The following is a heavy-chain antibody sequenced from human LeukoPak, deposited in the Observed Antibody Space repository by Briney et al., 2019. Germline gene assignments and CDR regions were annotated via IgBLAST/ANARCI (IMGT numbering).Heavy chain of an antibody. CDR2: IIPIFGTA. J-gene: IGHJ6*03. Sequence: SVKVSCKASGGTFSSYAISWVRQAPGQGLEWMGGIIPIFGTANHAQKFQGRVTITADESTSTAYMELSSLRSEDTAVYYCASLYYYGSGRIPRYYHYYMDVWGKGTTVTISS. CDR1: GGTFSSYA. D-gene: IGHD3-10*01. CDR3: ASLYYYGSGRIPRYYHYYMDV. V-gene: IGHV1-69*13.